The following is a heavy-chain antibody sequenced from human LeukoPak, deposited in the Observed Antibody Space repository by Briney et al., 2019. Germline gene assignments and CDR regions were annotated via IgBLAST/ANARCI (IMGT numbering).Heavy chain of an antibody. CDR3: ARDPIPGDCGSTSCYDY. D-gene: IGHD2-2*01. CDR1: GGSISSGDYY. V-gene: IGHV4-30-4*01. CDR2: IYYSGST. Sequence: PSETLSLTCTVSGGSISSGDYYWSWIRQAPGKGLEWIGYIYYSGSTYYNPSLKSRVTISVDTSKNQFSLKLSSVTAADTAVYYCARDPIPGDCGSTSCYDYWGQGTLVTVSS. J-gene: IGHJ4*02.